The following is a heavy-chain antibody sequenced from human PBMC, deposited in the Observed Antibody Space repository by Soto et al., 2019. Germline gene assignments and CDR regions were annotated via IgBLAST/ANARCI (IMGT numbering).Heavy chain of an antibody. V-gene: IGHV3-15*01. CDR3: TTDRCQVANYYYYMDV. J-gene: IGHJ6*03. Sequence: EVQLVESGGGLVKPGGSLRLSCAASGFTFSNAWMSWVRQAPGKGLEWVGGIKSKTDGGTADYAAPVKGRFTISRDDSKNTLYLQMNSLKTEDTAVYYCTTDRCQVANYYYYMDVWGKGSTVTVSS. CDR1: GFTFSNAW. D-gene: IGHD2-2*01. CDR2: IKSKTDGGTA.